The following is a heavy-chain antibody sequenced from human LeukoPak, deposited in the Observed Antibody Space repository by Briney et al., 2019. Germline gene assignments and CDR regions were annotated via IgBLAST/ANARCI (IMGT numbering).Heavy chain of an antibody. CDR1: GGSISSSTYY. J-gene: IGHJ5*02. Sequence: SETLSLTCTVSGGSISSSTYYWGWIRQPPGKGLEWIGGISYSGSTYYNPSLKSRVTISVNTSKNQFSLRLSSVTAADTAVYYCARLGLRGVINWFDPWGQGTLVTVSS. V-gene: IGHV4-39*01. D-gene: IGHD3-10*01. CDR2: ISYSGST. CDR3: ARLGLRGVINWFDP.